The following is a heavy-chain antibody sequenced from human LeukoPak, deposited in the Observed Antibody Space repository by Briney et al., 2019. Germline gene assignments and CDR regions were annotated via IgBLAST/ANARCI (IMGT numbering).Heavy chain of an antibody. V-gene: IGHV3-23*01. Sequence: GGSLRLSCAASGFTFSNYAINWVRHAPGKGLEWVSGVSANGGSTYYADSVKGRFSISRDNSKNTVYLQMTGLRDDDTAVYFCAKDRARSSGYYPHFDYWGQGTLVTVSS. CDR1: GFTFSNYA. CDR2: VSANGGST. D-gene: IGHD3-22*01. CDR3: AKDRARSSGYYPHFDY. J-gene: IGHJ4*02.